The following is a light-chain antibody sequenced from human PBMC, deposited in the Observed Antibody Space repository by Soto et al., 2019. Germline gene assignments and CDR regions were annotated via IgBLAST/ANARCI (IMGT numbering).Light chain of an antibody. Sequence: QSALTQPASVSGSPGQSVTISCTGTSSDVGGYNYVSWYHQHPGKAPKLMIYDVNNRPSGVSDRFSGSKSGNTASLTISGQLAEDADYYCSCSYGSGNTGIFGGGTKLTVL. CDR1: SSDVGGYNY. CDR2: DVN. J-gene: IGLJ2*01. CDR3: CSYGSGNTGI. V-gene: IGLV2-14*01.